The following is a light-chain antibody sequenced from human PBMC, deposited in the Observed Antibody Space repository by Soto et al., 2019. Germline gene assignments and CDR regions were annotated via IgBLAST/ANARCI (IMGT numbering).Light chain of an antibody. CDR3: QQYSNYSRT. Sequence: DIQMTQSPSTLSASAGDRVTITCRASQTINKWLAWYQHKPGKAPKLLIYDASNLETGVPSRFRGSGSGAHFSLSITSLQPEDFATYYCQQYSNYSRTFGQGTRVEIK. J-gene: IGKJ1*01. V-gene: IGKV1-5*01. CDR1: QTINKW. CDR2: DAS.